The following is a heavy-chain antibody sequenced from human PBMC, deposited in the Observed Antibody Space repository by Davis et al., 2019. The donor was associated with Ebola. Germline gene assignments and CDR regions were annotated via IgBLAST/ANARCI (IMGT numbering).Heavy chain of an antibody. V-gene: IGHV3-23*01. CDR2: IRADSTRA. Sequence: PGGSLRLSCAASGFSFNTYAMNWVRQAAGKGLEWVSTIRADSTRAYYADSVKGRFTISRDNSKNTLYLQMHSLRAEDTAIYYCATWGLSSGWPDYWGQGALVIVSS. CDR1: GFSFNTYA. D-gene: IGHD6-19*01. CDR3: ATWGLSSGWPDY. J-gene: IGHJ4*02.